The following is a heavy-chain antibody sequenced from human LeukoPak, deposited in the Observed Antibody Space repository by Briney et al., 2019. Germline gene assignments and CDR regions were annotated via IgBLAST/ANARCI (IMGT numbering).Heavy chain of an antibody. CDR2: IYYSGST. V-gene: IGHV4-59*12. CDR1: GGSISSYY. CDR3: ARAGYDSSGYSTYYFDY. J-gene: IGHJ4*02. Sequence: PSETLSLTCTVSGGSISSYYWSWIRQPPGKGLEWIGYIYYSGSTYYNPSLKSRVTISIDTSKNQFSLKLSSVTAADTAVYYSARAGYDSSGYSTYYFDYWGQGTLVTVSS. D-gene: IGHD3-22*01.